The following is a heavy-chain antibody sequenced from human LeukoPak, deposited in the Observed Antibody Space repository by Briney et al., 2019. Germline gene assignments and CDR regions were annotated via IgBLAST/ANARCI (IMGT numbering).Heavy chain of an antibody. D-gene: IGHD5-24*01. CDR3: AGDAATGGTGYTNAFDI. Sequence: SQTLSLTCAISGDSVSSNSAAWNWIRQSPSRGLEWLGKTYYRSKRYSDYEVSVKGRITVHPDTSKNQFSLQLNSVTPENTAVYYCAGDAATGGTGYTNAFDIWGQGTMVTVSS. CDR2: TYYRSKRYS. CDR1: GDSVSSNSAA. V-gene: IGHV6-1*01. J-gene: IGHJ3*02.